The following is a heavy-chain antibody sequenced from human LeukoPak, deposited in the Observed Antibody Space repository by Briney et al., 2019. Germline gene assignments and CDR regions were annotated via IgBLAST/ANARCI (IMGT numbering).Heavy chain of an antibody. CDR3: AREVFFQFDN. J-gene: IGHJ4*02. Sequence: PGGSLRLSCAASGFTFSSYWMSWVRQAPGKGLEWVANIKQDGSEKYYVDSVKGRFTISRDNARNSLSLRIDSLRAEDTAQYYCAREVFFQFDNWGQGALVTVSS. CDR1: GFTFSSYW. V-gene: IGHV3-7*03. CDR2: IKQDGSEK.